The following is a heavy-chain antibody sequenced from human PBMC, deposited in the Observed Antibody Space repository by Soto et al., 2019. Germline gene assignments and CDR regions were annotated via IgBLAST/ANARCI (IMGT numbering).Heavy chain of an antibody. CDR1: GGSFSGYY. CDR2: INHSGST. V-gene: IGHV4-34*01. J-gene: IGHJ6*02. Sequence: SEPLCLTCAVYGGSFSGYYWSWIRQPPWKWREWSGEINHSGSTNYNPSLKSRVTISVDTSKNQFSLKLSSVTAADTAVYYCAREPLVGRSSMIEYKKRLTGSYYYYGMDVWGQGTTVTVSS. D-gene: IGHD1-20*01. CDR3: AREPLVGRSSMIEYKKRLTGSYYYYGMDV.